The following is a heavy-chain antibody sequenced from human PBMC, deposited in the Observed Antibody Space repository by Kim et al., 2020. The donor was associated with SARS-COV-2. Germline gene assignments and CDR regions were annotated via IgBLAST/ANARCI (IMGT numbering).Heavy chain of an antibody. V-gene: IGHV4-59*09. D-gene: IGHD3-10*01. J-gene: IGHJ4*02. CDR3: ARGSGSGSYYND. Sequence: YHPSLKSRVTISVDTSKNQFSRKLSSVTAADTAVYYCARGSGSGSYYNDWGQGTLVTVSS.